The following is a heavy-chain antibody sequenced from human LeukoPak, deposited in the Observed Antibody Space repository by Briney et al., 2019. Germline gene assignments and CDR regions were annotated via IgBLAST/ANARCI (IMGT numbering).Heavy chain of an antibody. CDR3: ARDGGRQQTDAFDI. J-gene: IGHJ3*02. V-gene: IGHV3-30-3*01. Sequence: PGGSLRLSCAASGFTFSSYAMHWVRQAPGKGLEWVAVISYDGSNKYYADSVKGRFTISRDNSKNTLYLQMNSLRAEDTAVYYCARDGGRQQTDAFDIWGQGTMVTVSS. D-gene: IGHD3-16*01. CDR1: GFTFSSYA. CDR2: ISYDGSNK.